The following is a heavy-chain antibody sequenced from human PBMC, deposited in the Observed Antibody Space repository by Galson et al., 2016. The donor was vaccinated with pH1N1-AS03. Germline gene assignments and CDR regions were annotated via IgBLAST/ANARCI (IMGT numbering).Heavy chain of an antibody. CDR2: ISFDGNNR. Sequence: SLRLSCAASGFTFSTFAMSWVRRAPGKGLEWVAVISFDGNNRYYMDSVKGRFSISRDDSKNTLYLQMNSLRAEDTAVYYCAKAAEFASTTYDFEYWGQGTLVTVTS. D-gene: IGHD5/OR15-5a*01. CDR3: AKAAEFASTTYDFEY. J-gene: IGHJ4*02. V-gene: IGHV3-30*18. CDR1: GFTFSTFA.